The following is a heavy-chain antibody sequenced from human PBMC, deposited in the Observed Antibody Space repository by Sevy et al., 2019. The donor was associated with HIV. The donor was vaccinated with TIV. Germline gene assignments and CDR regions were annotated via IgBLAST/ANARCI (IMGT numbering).Heavy chain of an antibody. J-gene: IGHJ4*02. Sequence: GESPKISCAASGFTFNNYGMHLVRQAPGKGLEWGALMWYDGSKKYYADSVKGRFAISRDNSTNTRYLQMNSLRPEDTAGYYCASGPYYDFWSGHYWGQGTLVTVSS. CDR1: GFTFNNYG. D-gene: IGHD3-3*01. CDR3: ASGPYYDFWSGHY. CDR2: MWYDGSKK. V-gene: IGHV3-33*08.